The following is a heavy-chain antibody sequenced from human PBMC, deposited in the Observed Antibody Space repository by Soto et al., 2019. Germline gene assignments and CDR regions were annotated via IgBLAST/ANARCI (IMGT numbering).Heavy chain of an antibody. D-gene: IGHD2-8*02. CDR3: ARDKITGLFDY. J-gene: IGHJ4*02. CDR1: GGSFSGYY. V-gene: IGHV4-34*01. Sequence: QVQLQQWGAGLLKPSETLSLTCAVYGGSFSGYYWTWIRQPPGTGLEWIGEINHSGSTNYNPSLKSRVTISVDTSKNLFSLMLTSVTAADSAVYYCARDKITGLFDYWGQGTLVTVSS. CDR2: INHSGST.